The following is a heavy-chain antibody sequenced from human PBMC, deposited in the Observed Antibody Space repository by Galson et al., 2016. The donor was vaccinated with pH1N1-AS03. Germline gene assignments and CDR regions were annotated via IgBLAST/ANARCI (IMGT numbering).Heavy chain of an antibody. CDR1: GGTLNNYA. CDR3: ARGLTYHFGSGSVF. J-gene: IGHJ4*02. CDR2: ISPIFGSA. D-gene: IGHD3-10*01. V-gene: IGHV1-69*06. Sequence: SVKVSCKASGGTLNNYAINWVRQAPGQGLEWMGGISPIFGSANHAQKFQGRVTITADIFTNTVYMELSSLRSEDTAVYYRARGLTYHFGSGSVFWGQGTLVTVSS.